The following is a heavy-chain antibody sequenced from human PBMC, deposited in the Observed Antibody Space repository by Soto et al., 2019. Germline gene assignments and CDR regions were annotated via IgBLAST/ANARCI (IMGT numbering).Heavy chain of an antibody. Sequence: ASVKVSCKASGYTFTGYYMHWVRQAPGQGLEWMGWINPNSGGTNYAQKFQGWVTMTRDTSISTAYMELSRLRSDDTAVYYCARRSISSSCFHDAFAIWGHGTMVTVSS. CDR3: ARRSISSSCFHDAFAI. D-gene: IGHD6-13*01. CDR2: INPNSGGT. V-gene: IGHV1-2*04. J-gene: IGHJ3*02. CDR1: GYTFTGYY.